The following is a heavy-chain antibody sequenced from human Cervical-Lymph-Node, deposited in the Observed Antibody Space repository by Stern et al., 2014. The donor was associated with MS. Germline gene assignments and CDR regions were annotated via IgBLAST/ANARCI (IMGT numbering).Heavy chain of an antibody. CDR1: GYNFIDHA. Sequence: QMQLVQSGAEVKKPGASMTISCKTSGYNFIDHAIHWVRQAPGQRLEWMGWINGGPGTTKYSQKFQGRVSFTRDKAASAAYMDLSSLSPDDTAVYYCARQPDYSDFIDFWGQGTLVTVSS. D-gene: IGHD4-11*01. CDR2: INGGPGTT. J-gene: IGHJ4*02. CDR3: ARQPDYSDFIDF. V-gene: IGHV1-3*01.